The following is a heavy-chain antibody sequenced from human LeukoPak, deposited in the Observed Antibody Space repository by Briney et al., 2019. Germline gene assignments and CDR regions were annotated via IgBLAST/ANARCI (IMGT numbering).Heavy chain of an antibody. CDR1: GYTFNSSY. Sequence: ASVKVSCKASGYTFNSSYMHWVRQAPGQGLERMGIINPSDDSTRYAQKFQGRVTMTKDTSTNTVYMHLSSLSSDDTAVYYCARAYYESSAYRHAVYFDYWGQGTLVTVSS. CDR2: INPSDDST. J-gene: IGHJ4*02. CDR3: ARAYYESSAYRHAVYFDY. D-gene: IGHD3-22*01. V-gene: IGHV1-46*02.